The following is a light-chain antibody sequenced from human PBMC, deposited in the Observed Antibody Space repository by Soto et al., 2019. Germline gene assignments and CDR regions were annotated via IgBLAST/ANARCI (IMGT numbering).Light chain of an antibody. CDR2: GTS. Sequence: DIQMTQSPSSLSASVGDRVTITCRASQTISSYLNWYQHKTGKAPKVLIYGTSSLQSGVPSRFSGSGSGTDFTLTISSLQPEDFATYYCQQYNNLPLTFGGGTKVDIK. J-gene: IGKJ4*01. CDR1: QTISSY. V-gene: IGKV1-39*01. CDR3: QQYNNLPLT.